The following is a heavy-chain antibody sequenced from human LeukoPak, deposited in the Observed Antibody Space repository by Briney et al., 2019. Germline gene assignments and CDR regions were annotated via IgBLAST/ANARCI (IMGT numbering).Heavy chain of an antibody. D-gene: IGHD3-10*01. V-gene: IGHV3-48*01. CDR3: ASLGGSGSLNCFDP. CDR1: GFTFSSYS. Sequence: GGSLRLSCVASGFTFSSYSMNWVRQAPGEGLEWVSYISSLSGTIYYADSMKGRFTISRDNAKNSLYLQMDSLRAEDTAVYYCASLGGSGSLNCFDPWGQGSLVTVSS. J-gene: IGHJ5*02. CDR2: ISSLSGTI.